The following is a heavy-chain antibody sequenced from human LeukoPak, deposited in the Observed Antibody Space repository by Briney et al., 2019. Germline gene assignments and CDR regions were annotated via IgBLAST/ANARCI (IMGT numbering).Heavy chain of an antibody. CDR2: INHSGST. CDR1: GGSFSGYY. Sequence: SETLSLTCAVYGGSFSGYYWSWIRQPPGKGLEWIGEINHSGSTNYNPSLKSRVTISVDTSKNQFSLELFSVTAADTALYYCARGLRRLAGYGYYYYYYMDVWAKGTTVTISS. CDR3: ARGLRRLAGYGYYYYYYMDV. V-gene: IGHV4-34*01. D-gene: IGHD5-18*01. J-gene: IGHJ6*03.